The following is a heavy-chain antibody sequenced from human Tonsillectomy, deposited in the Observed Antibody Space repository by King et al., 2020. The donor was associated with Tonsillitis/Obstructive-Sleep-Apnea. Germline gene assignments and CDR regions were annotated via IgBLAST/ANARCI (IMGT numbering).Heavy chain of an antibody. J-gene: IGHJ6*03. CDR3: ARDQDYGSGSYFHYYYYMDV. V-gene: IGHV3-53*01. D-gene: IGHD3-10*01. CDR2: IYSGCST. Sequence: VQRVESGGGLIQPGGSLRLSCAASGFTVSSNYMSGVRQAPGNGLEWGSVIYSGCSTYYADSVTGPFTITRDNSKNTLYLQMNSLRAEDTAVYYCARDQDYGSGSYFHYYYYMDVWGKGTTVTVSS. CDR1: GFTVSSNY.